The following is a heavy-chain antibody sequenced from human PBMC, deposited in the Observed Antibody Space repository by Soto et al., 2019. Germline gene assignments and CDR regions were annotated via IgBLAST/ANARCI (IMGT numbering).Heavy chain of an antibody. V-gene: IGHV3-11*01. CDR3: ALLNGYCRGGSCPVDFDY. Sequence: GGSLRLSCTASGFTFSDYYMTWIRQAPGKGLESVSYISSSGTRMYYADSVKGRFTISRDNAKNSLYLQMSSLTADDTALYYCALLNGYCRGGSCPVDFDYWGPGTLVTVSS. D-gene: IGHD2-15*01. CDR2: ISSSGTRM. J-gene: IGHJ4*02. CDR1: GFTFSDYY.